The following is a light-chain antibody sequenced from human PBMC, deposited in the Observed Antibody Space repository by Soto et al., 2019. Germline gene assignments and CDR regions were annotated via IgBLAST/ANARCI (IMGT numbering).Light chain of an antibody. CDR1: QSVSSY. J-gene: IGKJ2*01. CDR2: DAS. V-gene: IGKV3-11*01. Sequence: EIVLTQSPATLSLSPGERATLSCRASQSVSSYLAWYQQKPGQAPRLLIYDASNRATGIPAKFSGSWSGTDFTRTISSLEPEDFAVYYCQQRSNWPYTCGQGTKLEIK. CDR3: QQRSNWPYT.